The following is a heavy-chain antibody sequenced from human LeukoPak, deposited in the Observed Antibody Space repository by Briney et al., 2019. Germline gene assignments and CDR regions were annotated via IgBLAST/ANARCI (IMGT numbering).Heavy chain of an antibody. J-gene: IGHJ4*02. CDR1: GFTFSISA. V-gene: IGHV3-23*01. Sequence: GGTLRLSCAASGFTFSISAMSWVRQAPGKGLEWVSSISGSGSGGSTYYADSVKGRFTISRDNSKNTLYLQMNRLRAEDTAVYYCAKDWSELLSSYFDYWGQGTLVTVSS. CDR3: AKDWSELLSSYFDY. D-gene: IGHD1-26*01. CDR2: ISGSGSGGST.